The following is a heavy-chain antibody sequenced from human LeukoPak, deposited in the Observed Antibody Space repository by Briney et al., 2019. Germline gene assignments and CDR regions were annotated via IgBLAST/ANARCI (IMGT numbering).Heavy chain of an antibody. V-gene: IGHV3-74*01. CDR3: VKDLVLVATPGDASDY. CDR1: GFTFSNYW. D-gene: IGHD4-23*01. CDR2: INVDGSVK. Sequence: GGSLRLSCAASGFTFSNYWMHWVRQVPGKGLVWVSRINVDGSVKSYADSVKGRFTISRDNAKSTVYLQMNSLRAEDTAVYYCVKDLVLVATPGDASDYGGQGALVTVS. J-gene: IGHJ4*02.